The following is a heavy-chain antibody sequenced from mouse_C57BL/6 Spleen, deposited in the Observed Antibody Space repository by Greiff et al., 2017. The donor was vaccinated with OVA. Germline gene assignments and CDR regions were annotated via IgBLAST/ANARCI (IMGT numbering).Heavy chain of an antibody. J-gene: IGHJ4*01. CDR2: IYPGDGDT. Sequence: VKLVESGAELVKPGASVKISCKASGYAFSSYWMNWVKQRPGKGLEWIGQIYPGDGDTNYNGKFKGKATLTADKSSSTAYMQLSSLTSEDSAVYFCARKESNYPMDYWGQGTSVTVSS. CDR3: ARKESNYPMDY. V-gene: IGHV1-80*01. CDR1: GYAFSSYW. D-gene: IGHD2-5*01.